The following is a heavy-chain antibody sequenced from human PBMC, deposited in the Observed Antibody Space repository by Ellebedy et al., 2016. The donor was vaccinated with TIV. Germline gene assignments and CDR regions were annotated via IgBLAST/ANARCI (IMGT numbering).Heavy chain of an antibody. CDR2: INPSGGST. J-gene: IGHJ4*02. Sequence: ASVKVSCKASGYTFTSYYMHWVRQAPGQGLEWMGIINPSGGSTSYAQKFQGRVTMTRDTSTSTVYMELSSLRAEDTAVYFCAGPAATGTKAFDYWGQGTLVTVSS. V-gene: IGHV1-46*01. CDR3: AGPAATGTKAFDY. CDR1: GYTFTSYY. D-gene: IGHD6-13*01.